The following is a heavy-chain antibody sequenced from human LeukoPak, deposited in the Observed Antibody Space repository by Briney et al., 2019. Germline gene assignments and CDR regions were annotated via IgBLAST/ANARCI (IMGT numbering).Heavy chain of an antibody. Sequence: GGSLRLSCAASGFTFSNAWMSWVRQAPGKGLEWVGRIKSKTDGGTTDYAAPVKGRFTISRDDSKNTLYLQMNSLRAEDTAVYYCAKKGYCSSTSCFQDDYWGQGTLVTVSS. CDR1: GFTFSNAW. D-gene: IGHD2-2*01. J-gene: IGHJ4*02. CDR2: IKSKTDGGTT. V-gene: IGHV3-15*01. CDR3: AKKGYCSSTSCFQDDY.